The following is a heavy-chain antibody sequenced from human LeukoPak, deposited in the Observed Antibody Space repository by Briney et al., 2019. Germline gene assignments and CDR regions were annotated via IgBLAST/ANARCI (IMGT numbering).Heavy chain of an antibody. D-gene: IGHD3-22*01. CDR3: ARDGIYYDSSGYQEGSDAFDI. V-gene: IGHV4-39*07. CDR1: GGSISSSTYY. CDR2: IHYSGST. Sequence: SETLSLTCTVSGGSISSSTYYWGWIRQPPGKGLEWIGTIHYSGSTYYNTSLKSRVSISVDTSKNQFSLKLRSVTAADTAVYYCARDGIYYDSSGYQEGSDAFDIWGQGTMVTVSS. J-gene: IGHJ3*02.